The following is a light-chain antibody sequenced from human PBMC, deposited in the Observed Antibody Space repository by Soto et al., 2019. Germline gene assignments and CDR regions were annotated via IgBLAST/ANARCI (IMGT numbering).Light chain of an antibody. Sequence: TQSPGTLSLSPGARAPLSCRARQTVSITYLTWYQQKPGQAPRLLIFGASKRATGIPARFSGSGSGTEFTLTISSLQSEDLAVYYCQQYNNWPPITFGQGTRLEIK. V-gene: IGKV3D-15*01. CDR2: GAS. CDR1: QTVSITY. J-gene: IGKJ5*01. CDR3: QQYNNWPPIT.